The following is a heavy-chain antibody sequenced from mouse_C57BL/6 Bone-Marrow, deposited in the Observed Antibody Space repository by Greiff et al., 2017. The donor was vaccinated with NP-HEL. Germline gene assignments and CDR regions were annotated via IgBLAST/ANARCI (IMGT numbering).Heavy chain of an antibody. D-gene: IGHD1-1*01. Sequence: EVMLVESGGGLVKPGGSLKLSCAASGFTFSSYAMSWVRQTPEKRLEWVATISDGGSYTYYPDNVKGRFTISRDNAKNNLYLQMSHLKSEDTAMYYCARELLRGYYYAMDYWGQGTSVTVSS. CDR3: ARELLRGYYYAMDY. CDR2: ISDGGSYT. CDR1: GFTFSSYA. J-gene: IGHJ4*01. V-gene: IGHV5-4*01.